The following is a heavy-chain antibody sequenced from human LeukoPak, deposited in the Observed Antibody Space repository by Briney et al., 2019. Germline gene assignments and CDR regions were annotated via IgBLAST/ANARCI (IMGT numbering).Heavy chain of an antibody. CDR3: ARGAPSIAVAGTIWFDP. D-gene: IGHD6-19*01. CDR2: INAGNGNT. J-gene: IGHJ5*02. CDR1: GYTFTSYA. V-gene: IGHV1-3*01. Sequence: GASVKVSCKASGYTFTSYAMHWVRQAPGQRLEWMGWINAGNGNTKYSQKFQGRVTITRDTSASTAYVELSSLRSDDTAVYYCARGAPSIAVAGTIWFDPWGQGTLVTVSS.